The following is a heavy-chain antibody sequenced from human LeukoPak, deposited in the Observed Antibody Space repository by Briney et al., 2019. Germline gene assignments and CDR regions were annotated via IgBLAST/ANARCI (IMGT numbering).Heavy chain of an antibody. J-gene: IGHJ6*03. CDR1: GFTFSSYA. CDR3: ARKGIGSSRYQNMDV. V-gene: IGHV3-33*01. CDR2: IWYDGSKN. D-gene: IGHD6-25*01. Sequence: GGSLRLSCAASGFTFSSYAMHWVRQAPGKGLEWVAAIWYDGSKNYYADSVKGRFTISRDNSRNTLYLQMNSLRAEDTAVYYCARKGIGSSRYQNMDVWGKGTTVTVSS.